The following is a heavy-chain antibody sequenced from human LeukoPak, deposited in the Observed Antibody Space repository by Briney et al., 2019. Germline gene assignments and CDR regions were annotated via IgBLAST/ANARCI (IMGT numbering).Heavy chain of an antibody. J-gene: IGHJ4*02. CDR1: GGSISSGDYY. D-gene: IGHD3-9*01. V-gene: IGHV4-30-4*08. CDR3: ARVPSLSRQPILYYFDY. CDR2: IYYSGST. Sequence: PSETLSLTCTVSGGSISSGDYYWSWIRQPPGKGLEWIGYIYYSGSTYYNPSLKSRVTISVDTSKNQFSLKLSSVTAADTAVYYCARVPSLSRQPILYYFDYWGQGTLVTVSS.